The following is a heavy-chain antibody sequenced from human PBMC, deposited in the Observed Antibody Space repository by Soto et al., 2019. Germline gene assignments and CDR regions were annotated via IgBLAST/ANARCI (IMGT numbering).Heavy chain of an antibody. CDR1: SGSVSSGYHY. Sequence: SETLSLTCTVSSGSVSSGYHYWGWIRQPPGKGLEWIGYAYYTGDTNYNPSLKSRVTISVGTSHSQFSLRLTSVTAADTAIYYCARVDSSYVGFAYWGQGTLVTV. J-gene: IGHJ4*02. CDR3: ARVDSSYVGFAY. V-gene: IGHV4-61*01. D-gene: IGHD3-16*01. CDR2: AYYTGDT.